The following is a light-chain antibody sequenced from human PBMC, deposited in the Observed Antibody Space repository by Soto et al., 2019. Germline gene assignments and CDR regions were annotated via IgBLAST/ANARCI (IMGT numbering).Light chain of an antibody. Sequence: DIQMTQSPSSLSASVGDRVTITCQASQDISNYLNWYQQKPGKAPKLLIYDASSLQSGVPSRFSGSGSGTEFTLTISSLQPEDSAIYYCQQSYSTPYTFGQGTKLEIK. CDR1: QDISNY. V-gene: IGKV1-39*01. J-gene: IGKJ2*01. CDR2: DAS. CDR3: QQSYSTPYT.